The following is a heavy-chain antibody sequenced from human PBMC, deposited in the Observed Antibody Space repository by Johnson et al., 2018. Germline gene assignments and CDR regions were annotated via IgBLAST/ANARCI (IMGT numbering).Heavy chain of an antibody. CDR2: ISSSSDYI. V-gene: IGHV3-21*01. CDR1: GFSFSSFN. CDR3: ARSPFHSSRFDY. D-gene: IGHD6-13*01. J-gene: IGHJ4*02. Sequence: VQLVESGGGLVKPGGSLRLSCAASGFSFSSFNMNWVRQAPGKGLEGVSSISSSSDYIYYADSVNGRFAISRDNAKNSLYLQMNSARAEDTATYYSARSPFHSSRFDYWGQGTLVTVSS.